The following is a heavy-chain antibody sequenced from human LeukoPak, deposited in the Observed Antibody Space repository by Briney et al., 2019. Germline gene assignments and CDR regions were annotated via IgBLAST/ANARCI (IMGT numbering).Heavy chain of an antibody. V-gene: IGHV3-7*01. D-gene: IGHD6-6*01. J-gene: IGHJ4*02. CDR1: GFTFTNYW. CDR2: INQDGSVK. CDR3: ARIGYSSSSLDY. Sequence: GGSLRPSCAASGFTFTNYWMSWVRQGPGKGLEWVANINQDGSVKYYVDSVKGRFTISRDNAKNSQYLQMNSLRVEDTAIYYCARIGYSSSSLDYWGQGTLVTVSS.